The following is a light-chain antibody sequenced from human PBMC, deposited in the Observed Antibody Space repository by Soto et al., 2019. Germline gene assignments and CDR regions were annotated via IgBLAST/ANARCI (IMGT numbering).Light chain of an antibody. V-gene: IGKV3-20*01. J-gene: IGKJ1*01. CDR2: GAS. CDR3: QQYGTSPWT. CDR1: QSVSSGY. Sequence: DIVLTQSPCTVYLSPGERATLSCRASQSVSSGYLAWYQQRPGQAPRLLIYGASTRATGIPDRFSGSGSGTDFTLTISRLEPEDFAVYYCQQYGTSPWTFGQGTKVDIK.